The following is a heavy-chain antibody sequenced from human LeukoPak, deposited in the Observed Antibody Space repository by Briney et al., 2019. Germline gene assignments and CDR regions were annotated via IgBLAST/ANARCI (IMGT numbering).Heavy chain of an antibody. D-gene: IGHD3-9*01. Sequence: PGGSLRLSCAASGFTFSSYSMNWVRQAPGKGLEWVSSISSSSSYIYYADSVKGRFTISRDNSKNTLYLQMNSLRAEDTAVYYCAKDADILTGPWFDPWGQGTLVTVSS. CDR3: AKDADILTGPWFDP. J-gene: IGHJ5*02. V-gene: IGHV3-21*04. CDR1: GFTFSSYS. CDR2: ISSSSSYI.